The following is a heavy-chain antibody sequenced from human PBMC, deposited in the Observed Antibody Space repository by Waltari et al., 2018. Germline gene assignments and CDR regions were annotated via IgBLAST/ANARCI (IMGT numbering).Heavy chain of an antibody. D-gene: IGHD3-10*01. J-gene: IGHJ4*02. CDR2: MKQDGIEK. V-gene: IGHV3-7*01. Sequence: EVQLVESGGDLVQPGGSLRLSCAASGFTFSYYWMGWVRQAPGKGLEWVANMKQDGIEKFYVDSVKGRFSISRDNAQNSLFLHMNSLRVEDTAVYYCARDWFGETFWGQGTLVTVSS. CDR3: ARDWFGETF. CDR1: GFTFSYYW.